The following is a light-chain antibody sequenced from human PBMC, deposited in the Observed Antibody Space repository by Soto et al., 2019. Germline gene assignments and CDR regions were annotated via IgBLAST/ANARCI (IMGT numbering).Light chain of an antibody. Sequence: DIQMTQSPSSLSASVGDRVTITCRAGHDIGNSLAWYQQKPGQVPKLVIFAASTLQSGVPSRFSGSGSGTDFTLTINILQPEDVAAYYCRKYNGAPPLFTFGPGTKVDIK. CDR1: HDIGNS. CDR2: AAS. V-gene: IGKV1-27*01. J-gene: IGKJ3*01. CDR3: RKYNGAPPLFT.